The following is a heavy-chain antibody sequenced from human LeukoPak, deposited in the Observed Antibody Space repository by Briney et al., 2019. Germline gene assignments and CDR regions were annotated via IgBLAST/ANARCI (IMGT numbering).Heavy chain of an antibody. J-gene: IGHJ6*02. CDR1: GFTFDDYA. CDR2: ISWNSGSI. CDR3: AKDTRGSYYYDMDV. Sequence: PGGSLRLSCAASGFTFDDYAMHWVRQAPGKGLEWVSGISWNSGSIAYADSVKGRFTISRDNAKNSLYLQMNSLRAEDTALYYCAKDTRGSYYYDMDVWGQGTTVTVSS. V-gene: IGHV3-9*01. D-gene: IGHD3-16*01.